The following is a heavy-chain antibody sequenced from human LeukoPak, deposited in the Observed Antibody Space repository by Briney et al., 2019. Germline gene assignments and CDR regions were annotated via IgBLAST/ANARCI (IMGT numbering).Heavy chain of an antibody. CDR1: GGSISSESYS. CDR3: VRERYYYDRSGSPNADLDF. D-gene: IGHD3-22*01. Sequence: KPSETLSLTCTVSGGSISSESYSWGWIRQPPGRGLEWIGNINYSGITSHNPSLESRVTLSVDTSNNQFSLRLTSVTAADTAVYYCVRERYYYDRSGSPNADLDFWGQGILVTVSS. V-gene: IGHV4-39*07. J-gene: IGHJ4*02. CDR2: INYSGIT.